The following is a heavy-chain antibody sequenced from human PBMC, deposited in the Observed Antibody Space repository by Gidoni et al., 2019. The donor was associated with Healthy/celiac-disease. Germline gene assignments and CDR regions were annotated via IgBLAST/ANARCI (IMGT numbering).Heavy chain of an antibody. V-gene: IGHV4-34*01. Sequence: QVQLQHWGAGLLKPSETLSPTCAVYGGSFSGSYRSWIRQPPGKGLEWIGEINHSGSTNYNPSLKSRVTISVDTSKNQFSLKLSSVTAADTAVYYCARGHGITMVRGVIISFSDRFDPWGQGTLVTVSS. CDR3: ARGHGITMVRGVIISFSDRFDP. D-gene: IGHD3-10*01. J-gene: IGHJ5*02. CDR1: GGSFSGSY. CDR2: INHSGST.